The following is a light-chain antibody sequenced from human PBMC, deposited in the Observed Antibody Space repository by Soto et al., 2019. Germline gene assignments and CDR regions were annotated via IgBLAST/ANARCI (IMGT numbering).Light chain of an antibody. J-gene: IGKJ1*01. CDR3: QQYDSSFPA. CDR1: QSISSNK. Sequence: EIVLTQSPGSLSLSPGERATLSCRASQSISSNKLAWYQHNPGQAPRLLIYGASSRATGIPDRFSGSGSGTDFTLTIRRLEPEDFVLYYCQQYDSSFPAFGQGTKVEI. CDR2: GAS. V-gene: IGKV3-20*01.